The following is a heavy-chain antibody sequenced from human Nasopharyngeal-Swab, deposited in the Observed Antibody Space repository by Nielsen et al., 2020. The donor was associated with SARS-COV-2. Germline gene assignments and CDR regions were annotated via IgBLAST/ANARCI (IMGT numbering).Heavy chain of an antibody. CDR2: LKQDGSET. CDR3: ARDLGGGYCTTTNCPGS. J-gene: IGHJ1*01. Sequence: GGSLRLSCAASGFTFSTYVMHWVRQAPGKGLEWVALLKQDGSETFYADSVKGRFSISRDSSTNTLYLQMNNVRAEDTAVYYCARDLGGGYCTTTNCPGSWGQGTLVTVSS. V-gene: IGHV3-33*05. D-gene: IGHD2-2*01. CDR1: GFTFSTYV.